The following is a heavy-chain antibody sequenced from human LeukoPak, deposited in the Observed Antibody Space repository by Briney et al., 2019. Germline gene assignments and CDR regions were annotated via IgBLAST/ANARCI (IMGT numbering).Heavy chain of an antibody. J-gene: IGHJ5*02. CDR1: GGSISGSH. CDR2: LYSTGTT. V-gene: IGHV4-59*08. D-gene: IGHD5-18*01. Sequence: PSETLSLTCTVSGGSISGSHWGWIRQPPGKGLEWIMSLYSTGTTEYNASLKSRVAMSVDTSKNQLSLKLTSVTAADTAVYYYVARPLTAPRAWFDPWGQGLLVTVSA. CDR3: VARPLTAPRAWFDP.